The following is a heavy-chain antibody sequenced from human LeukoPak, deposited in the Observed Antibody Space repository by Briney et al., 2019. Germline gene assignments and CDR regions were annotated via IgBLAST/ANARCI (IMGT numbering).Heavy chain of an antibody. J-gene: IGHJ4*02. CDR1: GFTFSTYW. V-gene: IGHV3-7*03. Sequence: SGGSLRLSCEASGFTFSTYWMKWVRQAPGKGLEWVANIKQDGSQKYYVDSVEGRFIISRDNAKNSLYLQMNSVRAEDTAVYYCAREGTFGDYRASGDHWGQGALVTVSS. D-gene: IGHD2-21*02. CDR3: AREGTFGDYRASGDH. CDR2: IKQDGSQK.